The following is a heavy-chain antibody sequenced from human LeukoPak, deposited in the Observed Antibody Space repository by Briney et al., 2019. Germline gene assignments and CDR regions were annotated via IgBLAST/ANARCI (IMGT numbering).Heavy chain of an antibody. Sequence: GGSLRLSCAAPGFSFSTYSMIWVRQAPGKGLEWVSSVSGTSEYIYYADSVRGRFTISRDNAKNTVYLQMNSLRAEDTAVYYCARWYSSGWYSDYWGQGTLVTVSS. CDR3: ARWYSSGWYSDY. CDR1: GFSFSTYS. D-gene: IGHD6-19*01. CDR2: VSGTSEYI. V-gene: IGHV3-21*06. J-gene: IGHJ4*02.